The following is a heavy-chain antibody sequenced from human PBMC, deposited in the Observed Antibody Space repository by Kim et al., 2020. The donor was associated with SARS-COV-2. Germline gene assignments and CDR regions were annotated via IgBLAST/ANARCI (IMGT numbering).Heavy chain of an antibody. CDR3: ARDESSGWQNPGTGGDY. Sequence: ASVKVSCKASGYTFTSYGISWVRQAPGQGLEWMGWISAYNGNTNYAQKLQGRVTMTTDTSTSTAYMELRSLRSDDTAVYYCARDESSGWQNPGTGGDYWGQGTLVTVSS. V-gene: IGHV1-18*01. D-gene: IGHD6-19*01. CDR2: ISAYNGNT. J-gene: IGHJ4*02. CDR1: GYTFTSYG.